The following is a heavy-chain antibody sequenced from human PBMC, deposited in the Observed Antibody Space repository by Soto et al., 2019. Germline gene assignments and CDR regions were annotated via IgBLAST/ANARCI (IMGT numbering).Heavy chain of an antibody. Sequence: GGSMELSCAASGLTFWSYAVGWARKAPGKGLEWVSAISAGAVATNYADSVKGRFTISRDNSKNTLYLQMNSLRAEDTAVYYCAKGRESSGSYRPFDYWGQGALVTVSS. V-gene: IGHV3-23*01. J-gene: IGHJ4*02. CDR3: AKGRESSGSYRPFDY. D-gene: IGHD3-22*01. CDR1: GLTFWSYA. CDR2: ISAGAVAT.